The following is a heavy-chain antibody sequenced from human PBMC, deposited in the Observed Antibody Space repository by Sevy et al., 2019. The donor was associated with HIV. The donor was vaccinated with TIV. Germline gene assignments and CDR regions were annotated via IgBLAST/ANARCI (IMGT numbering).Heavy chain of an antibody. J-gene: IGHJ4*02. D-gene: IGHD6-19*01. CDR2: IYYSGST. CDR3: ARGYSSGWYPDY. Sequence: SETLSLTCTVSGGSISSYYWSWIRQPPGKGLEWIGFIYYSGSTNYNPSLKSRVTISVDTSKNQFSLKLSSVTAADTAVYYCARGYSSGWYPDYWGQGTLVTVSS. V-gene: IGHV4-59*01. CDR1: GGSISSYY.